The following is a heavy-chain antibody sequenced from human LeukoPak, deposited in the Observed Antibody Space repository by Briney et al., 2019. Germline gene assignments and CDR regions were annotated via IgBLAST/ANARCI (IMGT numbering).Heavy chain of an antibody. D-gene: IGHD4-23*01. V-gene: IGHV3-74*01. CDR3: VRGRVGGVDY. Sequence: GGSLRLSCGASGFTFSSYRMDWVRQVPGKGLVWVSYIDTDGSRTTYADSVRGRFTISRDNAKNTVYLQMDSLRAEDTAVYYCVRGRVGGVDYWGQGTLVTDSS. CDR2: IDTDGSRT. J-gene: IGHJ4*02. CDR1: GFTFSSYR.